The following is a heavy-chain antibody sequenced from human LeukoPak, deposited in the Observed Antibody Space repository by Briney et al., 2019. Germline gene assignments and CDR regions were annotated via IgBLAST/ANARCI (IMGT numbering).Heavy chain of an antibody. D-gene: IGHD3-22*01. CDR3: ARDPTIYDSSGYPYNWFDP. J-gene: IGHJ5*02. V-gene: IGHV4-39*07. CDR1: GGSISSSSYY. Sequence: SETLSLTCTVSGGSISSSSYYWGWIRQLPGKGLEWIGSIYYSGSTYYNPSLKSRVTISVDTSKNQFSLKLSSVTAADTAVYYCARDPTIYDSSGYPYNWFDPWGQGTLVTVSS. CDR2: IYYSGST.